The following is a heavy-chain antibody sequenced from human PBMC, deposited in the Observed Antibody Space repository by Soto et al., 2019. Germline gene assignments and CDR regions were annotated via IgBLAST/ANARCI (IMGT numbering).Heavy chain of an antibody. V-gene: IGHV1-69*01. Sequence: QVQLVQSGAEVKKPGSSVKVSCKASGGTFSSYAISGVRQAPGQGLEWMGGIIPIFGTANYAQKFQGRVKITADESTSTAYMELSSLRSEDTAEYYCARKRAPYYYYGMDFWGQGTTVPVSS. CDR2: IIPIFGTA. J-gene: IGHJ6*02. CDR1: GGTFSSYA. CDR3: ARKRAPYYYYGMDF.